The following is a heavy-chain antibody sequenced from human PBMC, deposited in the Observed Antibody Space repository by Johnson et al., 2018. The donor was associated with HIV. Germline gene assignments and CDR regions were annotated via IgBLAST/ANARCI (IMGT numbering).Heavy chain of an antibody. J-gene: IGHJ3*02. CDR3: AREALDGPGDDAFDI. CDR2: ISYDGSNK. Sequence: QVQLVESGGGVVQPGRSLRLSCAASGFTFSSYGMHWVRQAPGKGLEWVAVISYDGSNKYYADSVKGRFNISRDNSKNTLYLQMNSLRAEDTALYYCAREALDGPGDDAFDIWGQGTMVTVSS. D-gene: IGHD5-24*01. V-gene: IGHV3-33*05. CDR1: GFTFSSYG.